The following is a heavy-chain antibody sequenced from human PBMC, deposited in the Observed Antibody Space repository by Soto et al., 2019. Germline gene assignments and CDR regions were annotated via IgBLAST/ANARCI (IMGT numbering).Heavy chain of an antibody. J-gene: IGHJ6*02. CDR1: GFTFSSYA. D-gene: IGHD3-3*01. CDR2: ISYDGSNK. CDR3: ASALNYDFWSGYIPYVYYYYYGMDV. V-gene: IGHV3-30-3*01. Sequence: PGGSLRLSCAASGFTFSSYAMHWVRQAPGKGLEWVAVISYDGSNKYYADSVKGRFTISRDNSKNTLYLQMNSLRAEDTAVYYCASALNYDFWSGYIPYVYYYYYGMDVWGQGTTVTVSS.